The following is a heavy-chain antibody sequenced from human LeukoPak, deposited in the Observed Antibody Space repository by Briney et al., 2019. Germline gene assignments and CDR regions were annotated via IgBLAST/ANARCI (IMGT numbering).Heavy chain of an antibody. CDR2: INHSGST. J-gene: IGHJ4*02. CDR3: ARGRVNYDILTGPLPSFDY. CDR1: GGSFSGYY. D-gene: IGHD3-9*01. Sequence: SETLSLTCAVYGGSFSGYYWSWIRQPPGKGLEWIGEINHSGSTNYNPSLKSRVTISVDTSKNQFSLKLSSVTAADTAVYYCARGRVNYDILTGPLPSFDYWGQGTLVTVSS. V-gene: IGHV4-34*01.